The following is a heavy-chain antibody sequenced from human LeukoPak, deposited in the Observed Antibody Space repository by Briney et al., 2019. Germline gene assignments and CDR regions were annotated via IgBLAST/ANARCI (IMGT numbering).Heavy chain of an antibody. V-gene: IGHV1-2*02. D-gene: IGHD6-13*01. J-gene: IGHJ5*02. CDR3: ARGRSSWYFGWFDP. Sequence: ASVKVSCKASGYTFTGYYMHWVRQAPGQGLEWMGWINPNSGGTNYAQKFQGRVTMTRDTSISTAYMELSRLRSDDTAVYYCARGRSSWYFGWFDPWGQGTLVTVSS. CDR1: GYTFTGYY. CDR2: INPNSGGT.